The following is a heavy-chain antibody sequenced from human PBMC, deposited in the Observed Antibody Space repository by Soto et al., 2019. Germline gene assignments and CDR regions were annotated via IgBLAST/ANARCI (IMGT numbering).Heavy chain of an antibody. Sequence: PGGSLRLSCAASGFTFSSYGMHWVRQAPGKGLEWVAVIWYDGSNKYYADSVKGRFTISRDNSKNTLYLQMNSLRAEDTAVYYCAREGAVAGTSNWFDPWGPGTLVTVSS. CDR2: IWYDGSNK. CDR1: GFTFSSYG. CDR3: AREGAVAGTSNWFDP. D-gene: IGHD6-19*01. V-gene: IGHV3-33*01. J-gene: IGHJ5*02.